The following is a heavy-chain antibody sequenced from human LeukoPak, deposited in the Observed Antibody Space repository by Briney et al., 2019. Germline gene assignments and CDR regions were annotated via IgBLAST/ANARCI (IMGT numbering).Heavy chain of an antibody. Sequence: RGSLRLSCAASGFTFSNYGMHWVRQAPGKGLKWVAVIWFDGSNKFYADSVKGRFTISRDNSKNTLYLQMNGLRAEDTAVYYCARDRLGYCSGGSCYSAYDGFDIWGQGTMVTVSS. CDR2: IWFDGSNK. CDR3: ARDRLGYCSGGSCYSAYDGFDI. V-gene: IGHV3-33*01. D-gene: IGHD2-15*01. CDR1: GFTFSNYG. J-gene: IGHJ3*02.